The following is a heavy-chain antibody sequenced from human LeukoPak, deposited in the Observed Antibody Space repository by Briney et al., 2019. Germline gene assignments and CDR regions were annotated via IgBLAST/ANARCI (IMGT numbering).Heavy chain of an antibody. CDR2: ISGSGVST. J-gene: IGHJ4*02. CDR1: GFTFSNAW. Sequence: GGSLRLSCAASGFTFSNAWMSWVRQAPGKGLEWVSTISGSGVSTYYVDSVKGRFTISRDNSKNTLYLQMNSLRVEDTAVYYCAKDLPAFFDYWGQGTLVTVSS. CDR3: AKDLPAFFDY. V-gene: IGHV3-23*01.